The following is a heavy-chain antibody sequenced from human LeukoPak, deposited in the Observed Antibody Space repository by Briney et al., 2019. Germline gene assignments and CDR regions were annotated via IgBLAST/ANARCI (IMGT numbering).Heavy chain of an antibody. D-gene: IGHD2-2*01. CDR2: IRYDGSNK. J-gene: IGHJ5*02. Sequence: GGSLRLSCAASGFTFSSYGMHWVRQAPGKGLEWVAFIRYDGSNKYYADSVKGRFTISRDNSKNTLYLQMNSLRAEDTAVYYCAKDAALIVVVPAAIPNWFDPWGQGTLVTVSS. CDR3: AKDAALIVVVPAAIPNWFDP. CDR1: GFTFSSYG. V-gene: IGHV3-30*02.